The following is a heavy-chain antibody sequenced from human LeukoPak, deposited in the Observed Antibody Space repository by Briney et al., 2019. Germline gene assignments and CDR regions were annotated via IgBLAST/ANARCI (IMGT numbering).Heavy chain of an antibody. CDR3: TKNQYSGTIITPLDPFDV. CDR1: GGTFSSYA. CDR2: IDPNTGGT. Sequence: GASVKVSCKASGGTFSSYAISWLRQAPGQGIEWMGWIDPNTGGTNFAQKFQGRITMTRDTSINTVYMELNGLRSDDTAVYYCTKNQYSGTIITPLDPFDVWGQGTMVTVSS. J-gene: IGHJ3*01. D-gene: IGHD3-10*01. V-gene: IGHV1-2*02.